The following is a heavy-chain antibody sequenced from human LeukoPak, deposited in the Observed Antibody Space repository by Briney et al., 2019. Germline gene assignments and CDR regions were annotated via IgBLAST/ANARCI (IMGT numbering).Heavy chain of an antibody. V-gene: IGHV1-2*02. D-gene: IGHD2-2*01. CDR2: INPNSGGT. CDR3: ARVPTSYIVVVPAATKGFDP. J-gene: IGHJ5*02. Sequence: ASVKVSCKASGYTFTGYYMHWVRQAPGQGLEWMGWINPNSGGTNYAQKFQGRVTMTRDTSISTAYMELSRLRSDDTAVYYCARVPTSYIVVVPAATKGFDPWGQGTLVTVSS. CDR1: GYTFTGYY.